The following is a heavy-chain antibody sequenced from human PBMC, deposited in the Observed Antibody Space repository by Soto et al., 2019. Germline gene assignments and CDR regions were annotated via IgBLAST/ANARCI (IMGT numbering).Heavy chain of an antibody. CDR1: GGSVSSSY. CDR3: ARESVGAAASNHYYYGVDV. D-gene: IGHD2-15*01. Sequence: SETLSLTCTVSGGSVSSSYWSWIRQPPGKGLEWIGYISYSGSTNYNPSLKSRVTISADTSKNQLSLNLRSVTSADTAVYYCARESVGAAASNHYYYGVDVWGQGTTVTVLL. CDR2: ISYSGST. J-gene: IGHJ6*02. V-gene: IGHV4-59*02.